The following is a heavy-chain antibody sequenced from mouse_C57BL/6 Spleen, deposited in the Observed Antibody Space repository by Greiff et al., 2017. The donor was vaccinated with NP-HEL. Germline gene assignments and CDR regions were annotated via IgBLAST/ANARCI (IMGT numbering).Heavy chain of an antibody. CDR1: GYTFTSYW. CDR3: ANYYGSSYVGYFDV. CDR2: IHPNSGST. J-gene: IGHJ1*03. D-gene: IGHD1-1*01. V-gene: IGHV1-64*01. Sequence: QVQLQQPGAELVKPGASVKLSCKASGYTFTSYWMHWVKQRPGQGLEWIGMIHPNSGSTNYNEKFKSKATLTVDKSSSTAYMQLRSLTSEDSAVYYCANYYGSSYVGYFDVWGTGTTVTVSS.